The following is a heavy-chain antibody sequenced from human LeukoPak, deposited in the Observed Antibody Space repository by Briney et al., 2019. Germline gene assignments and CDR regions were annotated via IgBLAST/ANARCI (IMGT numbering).Heavy chain of an antibody. Sequence: GGSLRLSCAASGFTFSDYYMSWIRQAPGKGLEWVSYISSSGSTIYYADSVKSRFTISRDNAKNSLYLQMNSLRAEDTAVYYCASELGKRYYYYMDVRGKGTTVTVSS. CDR1: GFTFSDYY. CDR2: ISSSGSTI. V-gene: IGHV3-11*04. J-gene: IGHJ6*03. CDR3: ASELGKRYYYYMDV.